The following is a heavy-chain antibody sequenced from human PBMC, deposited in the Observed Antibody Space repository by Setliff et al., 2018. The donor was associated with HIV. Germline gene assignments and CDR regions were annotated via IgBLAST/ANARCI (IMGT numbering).Heavy chain of an antibody. CDR1: GYIFTSYG. D-gene: IGHD1-26*01. V-gene: IGHV1-18*01. Sequence: ASVKVSCKASGYIFTSYGISWVRQAPGQGLEWMGWISAYNGNTNYAQKFQGRVSMTIDTSTSTAYMGLSGLRSEDTAVYYCARDAGGFYYGDALDVWGQGTMVTVSS. J-gene: IGHJ3*01. CDR3: ARDAGGFYYGDALDV. CDR2: ISAYNGNT.